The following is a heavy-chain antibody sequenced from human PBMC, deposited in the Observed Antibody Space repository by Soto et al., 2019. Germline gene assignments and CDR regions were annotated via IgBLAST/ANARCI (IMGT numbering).Heavy chain of an antibody. Sequence: PGGCLRLSCAASGFTFSSYWMHWVRQAPGKGLVWVSRINSDGSSTSYADSVKGRFTISRDNAKNTLYLQMNSLRAEDTAVYYCARDDFWSGYYAFDIWGQGTTVTVSS. CDR1: GFTFSSYW. V-gene: IGHV3-74*01. J-gene: IGHJ3*02. CDR3: ARDDFWSGYYAFDI. D-gene: IGHD3-3*01. CDR2: INSDGSST.